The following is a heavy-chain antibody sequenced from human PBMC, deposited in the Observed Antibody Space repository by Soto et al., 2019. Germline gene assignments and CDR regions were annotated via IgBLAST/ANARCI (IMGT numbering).Heavy chain of an antibody. J-gene: IGHJ5*02. Sequence: SETLSLTCAVSGGSISSGGYSWSWIRQPPGKGLEWIGYIYHSGSTYYNPSLKSRVTISVDRSKNQFSLKLSSVTAADTAVYYCARSGGSGDNWFDPWGQGTLVTSPQ. D-gene: IGHD2-15*01. CDR1: GGSISSGGYS. V-gene: IGHV4-30-2*01. CDR3: ARSGGSGDNWFDP. CDR2: IYHSGST.